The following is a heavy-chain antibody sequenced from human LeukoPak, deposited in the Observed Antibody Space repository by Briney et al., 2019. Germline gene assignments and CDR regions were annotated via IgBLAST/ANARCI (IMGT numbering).Heavy chain of an antibody. CDR1: GFTFSTYW. CDR2: INSDGSST. D-gene: IGHD5-12*01. V-gene: IGHV3-74*01. Sequence: GGSLRLSCAASGFTFSTYWMHWVRQAPGKGLVWVSHINSDGSSTNYADSVKGRFTIPRDNAKNTVYLQMSSLRVEDTAVYYCVRESYSRFDPWGQGTLVTVSS. CDR3: VRESYSRFDP. J-gene: IGHJ5*02.